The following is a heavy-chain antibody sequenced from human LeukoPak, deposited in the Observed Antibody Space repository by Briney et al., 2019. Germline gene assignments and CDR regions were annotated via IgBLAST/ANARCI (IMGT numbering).Heavy chain of an antibody. V-gene: IGHV4-31*11. D-gene: IGHD3-22*01. J-gene: IGHJ4*02. CDR3: AREGYYYDSSGPIDY. CDR2: ISHSGNT. Sequence: SETLSLTCVVSGGSISSAPYYWSWIRQRPGKGLEWMGYISHSGNTYYNPSLKSRLNISADTSRNQFSLKLRSVTAADTALYFCAREGYYYDSSGPIDYWGQGTRVTVSS. CDR1: GGSISSAPYY.